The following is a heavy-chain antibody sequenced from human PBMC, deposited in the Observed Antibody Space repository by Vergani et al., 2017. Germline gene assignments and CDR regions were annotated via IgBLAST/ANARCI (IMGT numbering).Heavy chain of an antibody. J-gene: IGHJ4*02. CDR3: AREELRDGYNYVDY. D-gene: IGHD5-24*01. V-gene: IGHV4-38-2*02. CDR2: IYHSGST. Sequence: QVQLQESGPGLVKPSETLSLTCAVSGYSISSGYYWGWIRQPPGKGLEWIGSIYHSGSTYYNPSLKSRVTISVDTSKNQVSLKLSSVTAADTSVYYCAREELRDGYNYVDYWGQGTLVTVSS. CDR1: GYSISSGYY.